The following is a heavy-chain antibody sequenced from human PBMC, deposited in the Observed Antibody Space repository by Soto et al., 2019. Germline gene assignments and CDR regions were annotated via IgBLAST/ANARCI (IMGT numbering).Heavy chain of an antibody. CDR1: GGSCSGYY. Sequence: QVQLQQWGAGLLKPSETLSLTCAVSGGSCSGYYWTWIRQPPGKGLEWIGEIDHRGSTKYNPSLMSRVALSVASSKNQFSLFLNSVTAADRAVYYFARSIELWTPLDYWGQGTLVTVPP. V-gene: IGHV4-34*01. D-gene: IGHD1-26*01. CDR2: IDHRGST. J-gene: IGHJ4*02. CDR3: ARSIELWTPLDY.